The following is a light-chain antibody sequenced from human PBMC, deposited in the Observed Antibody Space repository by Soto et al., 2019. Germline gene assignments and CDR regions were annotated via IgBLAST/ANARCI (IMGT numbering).Light chain of an antibody. Sequence: DIQLTQTPSTLSASVGDEVTITCRASQTISRWLAWYQQKPGRAPKLLIYDASTLESGVPSRFSGSGSETEFTLTISRPQPDDFATYFCHSRAFGQGTRL. CDR1: QTISRW. V-gene: IGKV1-5*01. CDR2: DAS. J-gene: IGKJ5*01. CDR3: HSRA.